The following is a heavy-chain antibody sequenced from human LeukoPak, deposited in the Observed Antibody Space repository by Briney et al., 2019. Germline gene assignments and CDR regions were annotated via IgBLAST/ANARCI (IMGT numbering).Heavy chain of an antibody. D-gene: IGHD6-6*01. CDR2: INWNGGSP. J-gene: IGHJ6*02. CDR3: ARGVGYASIAARPPYYYGMDV. V-gene: IGHV3-20*04. CDR1: GFTFSIYP. Sequence: GGSLSLSWAASGFTFSIYPMTWVGQAQGKGLEWSFGINWNGGSPGYADSVKGRFTISRDNAKNSLYLQMNSLRAEDTALYYCARGVGYASIAARPPYYYGMDVWGQGTTVTVSS.